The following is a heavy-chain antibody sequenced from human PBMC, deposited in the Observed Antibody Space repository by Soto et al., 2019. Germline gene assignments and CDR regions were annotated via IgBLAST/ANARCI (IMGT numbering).Heavy chain of an antibody. V-gene: IGHV3-30-3*01. J-gene: IGHJ6*02. CDR2: ISYDGSNK. D-gene: IGHD4-17*01. CDR3: ARDMAKLRNYYYGMDV. Sequence: GGALGLSCAASGFTFSSYAMHWVRQAPGKGLEWVAVISYDGSNKYYADSVKGRFTISRDNSKNTLYLQMNSLRAEDTAAYYCARDMAKLRNYYYGMDVWGQGTTVPVSS. CDR1: GFTFSSYA.